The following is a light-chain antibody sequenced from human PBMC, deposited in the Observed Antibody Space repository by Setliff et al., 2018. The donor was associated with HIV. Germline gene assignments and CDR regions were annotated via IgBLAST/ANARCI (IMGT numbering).Light chain of an antibody. V-gene: IGLV1-40*01. CDR1: NSNIGAGPQ. J-gene: IGLJ1*01. Sequence: QSVLTQPPSVSGAPGQRVTISCTGSNSNIGAGPQVHWYQHLPGTAPKLLVYGSTNRPSGVPDRFSGSKSGTSASLAITGLQAEDEADYYCQTYDTSLHIYVFGTGTKGTVL. CDR3: QTYDTSLHIYV. CDR2: GST.